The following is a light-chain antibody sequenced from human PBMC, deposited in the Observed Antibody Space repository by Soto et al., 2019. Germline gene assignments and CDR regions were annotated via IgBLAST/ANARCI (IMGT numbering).Light chain of an antibody. V-gene: IGLV2-14*01. J-gene: IGLJ3*02. Sequence: QSVLTQPASVSGSPGQSITIFCTGTSSDVGGYNYVSWYQQHPGKAPKLMIYDVTNRPSGVSNRFSGSKSGNTASLTISGLQTEDEADYYCSSYTSSTTWVFGGGTKVTVL. CDR2: DVT. CDR3: SSYTSSTTWV. CDR1: SSDVGGYNY.